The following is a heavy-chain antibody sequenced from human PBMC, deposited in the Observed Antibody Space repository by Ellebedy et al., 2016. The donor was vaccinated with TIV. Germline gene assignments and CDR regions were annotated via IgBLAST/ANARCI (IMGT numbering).Heavy chain of an antibody. Sequence: GESLKISCAASGFTLTTSAMSWVRQAPGKGLECVSTIIASGDTTYYADSVKGRFAISRDESKNTLHLQMSSLRAEDTATYYCATGPMVRGDILRKETPNPHFDYWGQGTLVTVSS. D-gene: IGHD3-10*01. CDR2: IIASGDTT. V-gene: IGHV3-23*01. CDR1: GFTLTTSA. CDR3: ATGPMVRGDILRKETPNPHFDY. J-gene: IGHJ4*02.